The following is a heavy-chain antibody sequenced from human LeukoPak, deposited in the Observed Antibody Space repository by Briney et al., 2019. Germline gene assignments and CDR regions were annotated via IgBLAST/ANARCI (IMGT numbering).Heavy chain of an antibody. J-gene: IGHJ1*01. CDR2: ISGSGGST. CDR1: GFTFSSYA. D-gene: IGHD3-3*01. Sequence: GGSLRLSCAASGFTFSSYAMSWVRQAPGKGLEWVSAISGSGGSTYYADSVKGRFTISRDNSKNTLYLRMNSLRAEDTAVYYCAKGAQYYDFWSGYYRGYFQHWGQGTLVTVSS. CDR3: AKGAQYYDFWSGYYRGYFQH. V-gene: IGHV3-23*01.